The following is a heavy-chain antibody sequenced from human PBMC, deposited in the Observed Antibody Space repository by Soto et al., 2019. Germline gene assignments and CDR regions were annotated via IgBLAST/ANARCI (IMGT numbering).Heavy chain of an antibody. Sequence: GESLKISCQGSGYSFTTHWITWVRQTPGKGLEWMGRIDPSNSYINYSPSFQGHVTISVDRSISTAYLQWSGLKASDTAMYYCARLYFYGSGSYYPPHFFDYWGQGTLVTVSS. V-gene: IGHV5-10-1*01. D-gene: IGHD3-10*01. CDR1: GYSFTTHW. CDR2: IDPSNSYI. J-gene: IGHJ4*02. CDR3: ARLYFYGSGSYYPPHFFDY.